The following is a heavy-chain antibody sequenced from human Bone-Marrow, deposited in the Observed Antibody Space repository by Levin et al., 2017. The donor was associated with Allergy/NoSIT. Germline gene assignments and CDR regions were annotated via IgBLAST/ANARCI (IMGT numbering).Heavy chain of an antibody. CDR3: ARVTRCGGDCYFLDY. Sequence: GGSLRLSCAASGFSFSDYYMTWIRRAPGKGLEWVSYISGSGSIIYYGDSVKGRFTISRDNAKNSLSLQMNSLRAEDTAVYYCARVTRCGGDCYFLDYWGQGALVTVSS. D-gene: IGHD2-21*02. CDR1: GFSFSDYY. V-gene: IGHV3-11*01. J-gene: IGHJ4*02. CDR2: ISGSGSII.